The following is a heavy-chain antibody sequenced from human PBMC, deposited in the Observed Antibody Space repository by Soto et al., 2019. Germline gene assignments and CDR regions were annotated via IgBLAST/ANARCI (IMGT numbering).Heavy chain of an antibody. CDR3: VRDLSQHVYYYYYYMDV. J-gene: IGHJ6*03. D-gene: IGHD3-16*02. Sequence: QVQLVESGGGLVKPGGSLRLSCAASGFTFSDYYMSWIRQAPGKGLEWVSYISSSGSTIYYADSVKGRFTISRDNAKNSLDLQMNSLRAEDTAVYYCVRDLSQHVYYYYYYMDVWGKGTTVTVSS. V-gene: IGHV3-11*01. CDR1: GFTFSDYY. CDR2: ISSSGSTI.